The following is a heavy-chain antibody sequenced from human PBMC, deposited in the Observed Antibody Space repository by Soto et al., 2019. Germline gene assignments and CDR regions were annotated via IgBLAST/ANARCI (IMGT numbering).Heavy chain of an antibody. V-gene: IGHV3-72*01. Sequence: EVQLVESGGGLVQPGGSPRLSCAVSGFTLSDYYMEWVRQAPGQGLEWIGLTRNKDNRYTTEYAASVKGRFTISRDNSKNSLYLQMSSLNTEDTALYYCSRSRPGVTHDSWGQGTLVTVSS. D-gene: IGHD3-10*01. CDR3: SRSRPGVTHDS. CDR2: TRNKDNRYTT. CDR1: GFTLSDYY. J-gene: IGHJ4*02.